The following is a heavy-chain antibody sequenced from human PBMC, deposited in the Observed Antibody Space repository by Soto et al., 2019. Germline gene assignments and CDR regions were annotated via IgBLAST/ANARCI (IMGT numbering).Heavy chain of an antibody. CDR3: AKDLIAFDY. J-gene: IGHJ4*02. CDR2: FAGDFINT. V-gene: IGHV3-NL1*01. Sequence: GSLRLSCAASGFTVNNHAMHWVRQAPGEGLEWVSGFAGDFINTRYADSVRGRFTISRDTSKNTLYLQMNSLRAEDTAVYYCAKDLIAFDYWGQGTLVTVSS. D-gene: IGHD3-16*01. CDR1: GFTVNNHA.